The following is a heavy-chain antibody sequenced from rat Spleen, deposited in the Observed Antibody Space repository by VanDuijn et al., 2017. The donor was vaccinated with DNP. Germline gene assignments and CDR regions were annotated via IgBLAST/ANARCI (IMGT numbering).Heavy chain of an antibody. J-gene: IGHJ2*01. CDR3: VRWNSGHFDY. CDR2: ISNGGGGT. CDR1: GFTFSHYY. D-gene: IGHD4-3*01. Sequence: EVQLVESGGGLVQPGRSMKLSCVASGFTFSHYYMAWVRQAPTTSLEWVASISNGGGGTYNGDSVKGRFTISRDNAKSTLYLQMNSLRSEDMATYYCVRWNSGHFDYWGQGVMVTVSS. V-gene: IGHV5-22*01.